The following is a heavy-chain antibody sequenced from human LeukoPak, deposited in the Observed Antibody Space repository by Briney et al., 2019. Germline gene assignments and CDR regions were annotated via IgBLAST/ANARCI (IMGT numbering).Heavy chain of an antibody. V-gene: IGHV3-30-3*01. D-gene: IGHD6-19*01. CDR3: ARGRPAVAEFVY. Sequence: GGSLRLSCAASGFTFSSYAMHWVRQAPGKGLEWVAVISYDGSNKYYADSVKGRFTISRDNSKNTLYLQMNSLRAEDTAVYYCARGRPAVAEFVYWGQGTLVTVSS. J-gene: IGHJ4*02. CDR2: ISYDGSNK. CDR1: GFTFSSYA.